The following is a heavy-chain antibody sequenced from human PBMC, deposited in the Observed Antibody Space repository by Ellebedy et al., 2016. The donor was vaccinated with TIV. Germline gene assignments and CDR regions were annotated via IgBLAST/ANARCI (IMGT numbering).Heavy chain of an antibody. Sequence: SETLSLTXTVSGGSISSYYWSWIRQPAGKGLEWIGRIYTSGSTYYNPSLKSRVTISVDTSKNQFSLKLSSVTAADTAVYYCARLSGWIRNWFNPWGQGTLVTVSS. V-gene: IGHV4-4*07. CDR2: IYTSGST. J-gene: IGHJ5*02. D-gene: IGHD6-19*01. CDR1: GGSISSYY. CDR3: ARLSGWIRNWFNP.